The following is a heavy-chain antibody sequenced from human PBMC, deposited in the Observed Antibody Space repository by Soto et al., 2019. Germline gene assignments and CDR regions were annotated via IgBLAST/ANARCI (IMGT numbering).Heavy chain of an antibody. CDR2: IKQDGSEK. CDR3: AREDDFWSGPGYGMDV. V-gene: IGHV3-7*01. J-gene: IGHJ6*02. CDR1: ELPFRGYS. Sequence: GGPLRLSCGAYELPFRGYSRSLVRHAPGKGLEWVANIKQDGSEKYYVDSVKGRFTISRDNAKNSLYLQMNSLRAEDTAVYYCAREDDFWSGPGYGMDVWGQGNTVTVSS. D-gene: IGHD3-3*01.